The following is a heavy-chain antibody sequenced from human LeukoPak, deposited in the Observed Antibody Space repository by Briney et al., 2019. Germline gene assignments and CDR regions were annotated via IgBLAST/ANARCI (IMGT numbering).Heavy chain of an antibody. J-gene: IGHJ4*02. CDR2: ISSSSSTI. CDR3: ARGEEWELLGEGTDY. Sequence: PGGPLRLSCAASGFTFSSYSMNWVRQAPGKGLEWVSYISSSSSTIYYADSVKGRFTISRDNAKNSLYLQMNSLRAEDTAVYYCARGEEWELLGEGTDYWGQGTLVTVSS. CDR1: GFTFSSYS. V-gene: IGHV3-48*01. D-gene: IGHD1-26*01.